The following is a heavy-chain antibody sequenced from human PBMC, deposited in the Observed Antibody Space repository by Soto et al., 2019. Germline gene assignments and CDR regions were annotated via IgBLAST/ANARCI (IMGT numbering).Heavy chain of an antibody. V-gene: IGHV3-23*01. J-gene: IGHJ4*02. CDR2: ISGSAGST. Sequence: EVQVLESGGGLVQPGGSLRLSCAASGFTFSTYAMSWVRQAPGKGLEWVSSISGSAGSTYYAESVKGRFTVSRDNSKDTLYLQMNRLRAEDTAVYYCAKDAGRYCTSASCSAFPLLDYWGQGTLVTVSS. D-gene: IGHD2-2*01. CDR1: GFTFSTYA. CDR3: AKDAGRYCTSASCSAFPLLDY.